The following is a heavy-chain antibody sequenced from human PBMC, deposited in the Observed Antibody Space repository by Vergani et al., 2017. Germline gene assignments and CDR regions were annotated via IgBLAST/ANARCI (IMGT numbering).Heavy chain of an antibody. D-gene: IGHD1-26*01. V-gene: IGHV4-59*01. CDR1: GGPISSYY. J-gene: IGHJ6*02. Sequence: QVQLQESGPGLVKPSETLSLTCTVSGGPISSYYWSWIRQPPGKGLEWIGYIYYSGSTNYNPSLKSRVTISVDTSKNQFSLKLSSVTAADTAVYYCARDRGIVGATTGGMDVWGQXP. CDR3: ARDRGIVGATTGGMDV. CDR2: IYYSGST.